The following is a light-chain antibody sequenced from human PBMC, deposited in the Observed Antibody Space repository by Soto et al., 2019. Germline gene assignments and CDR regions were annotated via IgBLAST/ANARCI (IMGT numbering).Light chain of an antibody. J-gene: IGKJ1*01. CDR2: QAS. CDR1: QSISSW. CDR3: QQYKGYSWT. Sequence: DIQMTQSPSTLSASVGDRVIITCRASQSISSWVAWYQQKPGKAPKLLIYQASILESGVPSKFSGSGSGTEFTLTINSLQPDDFATYYCQQYKGYSWTFGQGTKVEIK. V-gene: IGKV1-5*03.